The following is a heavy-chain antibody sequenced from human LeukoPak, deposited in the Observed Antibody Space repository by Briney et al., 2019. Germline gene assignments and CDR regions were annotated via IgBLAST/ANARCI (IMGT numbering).Heavy chain of an antibody. J-gene: IGHJ4*02. CDR3: AKDSDSSGYYLDY. Sequence: GRSLRLSCAASGFTFDDYAMHWVRQAPGKGLEWVSGISWNSGSIGYADSVKGRFTISRDNAKNSLYLQMNSLRAEDTALYYCAKDSDSSGYYLDYWGQGTLVTVSS. CDR1: GFTFDDYA. V-gene: IGHV3-9*01. CDR2: ISWNSGSI. D-gene: IGHD3-22*01.